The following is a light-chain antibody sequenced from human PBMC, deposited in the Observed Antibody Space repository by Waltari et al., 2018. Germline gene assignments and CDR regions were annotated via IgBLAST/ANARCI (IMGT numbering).Light chain of an antibody. J-gene: IGKJ2*01. CDR3: QQYKSSSGT. CDR2: AAS. CDR1: QSISTW. Sequence: IQMTQSPSTLSAAVGDRVTFSCRSSQSISTWLAWYQQKPGKAPKLLVYAASSLESGVPSRFSGSGSWTEFTLTISSLQPDDFATYYCQQYKSSSGTFGQGTKLELK. V-gene: IGKV1-5*03.